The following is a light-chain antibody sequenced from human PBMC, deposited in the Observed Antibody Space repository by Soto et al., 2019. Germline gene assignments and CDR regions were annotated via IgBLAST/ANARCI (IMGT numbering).Light chain of an antibody. J-gene: IGKJ1*01. V-gene: IGKV3-20*01. CDR3: QQYGSSPKT. Sequence: EIGLTLSPVTLSLSPGDRATLSCRASQTISSTYLAWYQQKPGQAPRLLIYATSTRATGIPDRFSGSGSGTDFTLTISRLEPEDFAVYYCQQYGSSPKTFGQGTKVDIK. CDR2: ATS. CDR1: QTISSTY.